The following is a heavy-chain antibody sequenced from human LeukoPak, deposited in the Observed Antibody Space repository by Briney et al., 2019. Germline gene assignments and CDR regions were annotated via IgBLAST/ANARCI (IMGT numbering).Heavy chain of an antibody. Sequence: PGGSLRLSCAASGFTFSRYAMSWVRQAPEKGLEWVSTISGSGGSTYYADSVKGRFTISRDNSKNTLYLQMNSLRAEDTAVYSCAKSDSYVYGGFDCWGQGTLVTVSS. J-gene: IGHJ4*02. CDR1: GFTFSRYA. D-gene: IGHD5-18*01. CDR3: AKSDSYVYGGFDC. V-gene: IGHV3-23*01. CDR2: ISGSGGST.